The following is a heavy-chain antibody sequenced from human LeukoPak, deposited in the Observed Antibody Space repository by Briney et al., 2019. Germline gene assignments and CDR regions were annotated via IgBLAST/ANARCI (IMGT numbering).Heavy chain of an antibody. CDR2: INSDGINT. Sequence: GGSLRLSCAASGFTFSNYWMHWVRQAPGKGLVWVSRINSDGINTSYADSVKGRFTISRDNAKNTLNLQMNSLRAEDTAVYYCAREGRKQWPVLDYWGQGTLVTVSS. CDR3: AREGRKQWPVLDY. J-gene: IGHJ4*02. CDR1: GFTFSNYW. D-gene: IGHD6-19*01. V-gene: IGHV3-74*01.